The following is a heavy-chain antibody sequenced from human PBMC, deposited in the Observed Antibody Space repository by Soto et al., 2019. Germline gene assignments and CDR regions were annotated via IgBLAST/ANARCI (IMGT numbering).Heavy chain of an antibody. CDR3: AKGGHSSSWYRSGYYGMDV. CDR1: GFTFSSYA. CDR2: ISGSGGST. J-gene: IGHJ6*02. D-gene: IGHD6-13*01. V-gene: IGHV3-23*01. Sequence: GGSLRLSCAASGFTFSSYAMSWVRQAPGKGLEWVSAISGSGGSTYYADSVKGRFTISRDNSKNTLYLQMNSLRAEDTAVYYCAKGGHSSSWYRSGYYGMDVWGQGTTVTAP.